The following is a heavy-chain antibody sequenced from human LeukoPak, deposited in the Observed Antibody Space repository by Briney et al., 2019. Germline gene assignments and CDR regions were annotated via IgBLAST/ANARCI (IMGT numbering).Heavy chain of an antibody. CDR2: ISAYNGDT. J-gene: IGHJ6*02. D-gene: IGHD5-12*01. CDR1: GYTFTSYG. CDR3: AGNSAYEHYYYYRMDA. Sequence: ASVKVSCKASGYTFTSYGINWVRQAPGQGLEWMGWISAYNGDTNYAQKLQGRVTMTTDTSTTTAYMELRRLRSDDTAVYYCAGNSAYEHYYYYRMDAWGQGTTVTVSS. V-gene: IGHV1-18*01.